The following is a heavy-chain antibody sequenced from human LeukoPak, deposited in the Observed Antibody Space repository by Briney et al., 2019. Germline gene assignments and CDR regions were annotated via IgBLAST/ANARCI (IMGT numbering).Heavy chain of an antibody. CDR3: ATGRPGIAVAGTLPAVWSYYYYMDV. D-gene: IGHD6-19*01. J-gene: IGHJ6*03. V-gene: IGHV4-34*01. CDR1: GGSFSGYY. CDR2: INHSGST. Sequence: PSETLSLTCAVYGGSFSGYYWSWIRQPPGKGLEWIGEINHSGSTNYNPSLKSRVTISVDTSKNQFSLKLSSVTAADTAVYYCATGRPGIAVAGTLPAVWSYYYYMDVWGKGTTVTVSS.